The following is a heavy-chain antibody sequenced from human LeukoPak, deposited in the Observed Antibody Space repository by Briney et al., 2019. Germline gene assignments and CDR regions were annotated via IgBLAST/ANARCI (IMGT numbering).Heavy chain of an antibody. J-gene: IGHJ3*02. CDR1: GSTFTNYG. CDR2: ISVYNGST. D-gene: IGHD4-23*01. CDR3: ARGLDYGGNTLVLSASDM. Sequence: GASVKVSCKASGSTFTNYGISWVRQAPGQGLEWMGWISVYNGSTKYAQNLQGRATMTTDTSTSTAYMELRSLRSDDTAVYYCARGLDYGGNTLVLSASDMWGQGTMVTVSS. V-gene: IGHV1-18*01.